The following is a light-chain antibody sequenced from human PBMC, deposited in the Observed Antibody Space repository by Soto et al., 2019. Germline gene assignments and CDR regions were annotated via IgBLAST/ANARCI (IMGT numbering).Light chain of an antibody. Sequence: QSALTQPPSASGSPGQSVTISCTGTSSDVGAYEYVSWYQQHPGKAPKLIIYEVNKRPSGVPDRFSGSKSGDTASLTVSGLQAEDVADYYRIPPAGAHMAFFGT. V-gene: IGLV2-8*01. CDR3: IPPAGAHMAF. CDR2: EVN. CDR1: SSDVGAYEY. J-gene: IGLJ1*01.